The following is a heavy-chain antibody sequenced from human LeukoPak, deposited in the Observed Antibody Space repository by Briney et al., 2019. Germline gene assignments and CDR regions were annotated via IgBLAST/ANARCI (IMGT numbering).Heavy chain of an antibody. V-gene: IGHV4-34*01. J-gene: IGHJ5*02. D-gene: IGHD3-3*01. Sequence: SETLSLTCAVYGGSFSGYYWSWIRQPPGKGLEWIGEINHSGSTNYNPSLKSRVTISVDTSKNQCSLKLSSVTAADTAVYYCARGYDFWSEGWFDPWGQGTLVTVSS. CDR1: GGSFSGYY. CDR2: INHSGST. CDR3: ARGYDFWSEGWFDP.